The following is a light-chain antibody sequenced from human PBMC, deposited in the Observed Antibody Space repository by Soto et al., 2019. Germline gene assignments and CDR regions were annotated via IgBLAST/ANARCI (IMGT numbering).Light chain of an antibody. CDR2: SGH. CDR1: SSNIGGQT. J-gene: IGLJ3*02. Sequence: QSALTQPPSVSGTPGQSVTISCSGSSSNIGGQTVSWYQQLPGTAPNLLIYSGHQRPSGVPDRFSASKSGSSAPLAISGLQSEDEGDYYCAAWDESLNGQVFGGGTKVTVL. CDR3: AAWDESLNGQV. V-gene: IGLV1-44*01.